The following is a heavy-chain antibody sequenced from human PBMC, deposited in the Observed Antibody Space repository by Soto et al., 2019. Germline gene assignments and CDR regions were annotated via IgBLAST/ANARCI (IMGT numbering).Heavy chain of an antibody. J-gene: IGHJ4*02. CDR1: GFSLSNAKMG. CDR2: IFSNDEN. CDR3: ARIVAWDEGGYFDF. Sequence: QVTLKESGPVLVKPTETLTLTCTVSGFSLSNAKMGVSWIRQPPGKALEWLAHIFSNDENSYSTSLENRLTISKDTSKSLVVLTMTNMDPVDTATYYCARIVAWDEGGYFDFWGQGTLVTVSS. V-gene: IGHV2-26*01. D-gene: IGHD2-15*01.